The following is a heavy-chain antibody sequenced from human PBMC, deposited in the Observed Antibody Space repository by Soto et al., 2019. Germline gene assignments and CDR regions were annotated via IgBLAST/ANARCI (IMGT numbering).Heavy chain of an antibody. J-gene: IGHJ6*02. CDR2: ISYDGSNK. Sequence: GGSLRLSCAASGFTFSSYAMHWVRQAPGKGLEWVAVISYDGSNKYYADSVKGRFTISRDNSKNTLYLQMNSLRAEDTAVYYCARPPPPAARDYYFCGMDVWGQGTTVTVSS. CDR1: GFTFSSYA. V-gene: IGHV3-30-3*01. D-gene: IGHD6-6*01. CDR3: ARPPPPAARDYYFCGMDV.